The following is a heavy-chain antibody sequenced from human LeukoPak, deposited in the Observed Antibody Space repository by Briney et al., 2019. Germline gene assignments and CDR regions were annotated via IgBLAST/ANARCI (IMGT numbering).Heavy chain of an antibody. CDR3: ARAFASGSYYDPVENWLDH. D-gene: IGHD3-3*01. CDR1: GGPIDHMNYY. V-gene: IGHV4-31*03. J-gene: IGHJ5*02. CDR2: IDDRWGT. Sequence: YPSETLSLTCTVSGGPIDHMNYYWGWIRRAPGNGLEWIVYIDDRWGTSYNPALMGRITISVDTSYNQCSLNMSSLTAADTALYYCARAFASGSYYDPVENWLDHWGQGTLVTVPS.